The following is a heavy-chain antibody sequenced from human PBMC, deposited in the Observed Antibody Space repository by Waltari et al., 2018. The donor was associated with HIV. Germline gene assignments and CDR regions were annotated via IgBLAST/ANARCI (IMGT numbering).Heavy chain of an antibody. D-gene: IGHD2-21*02. CDR3: ARGGFQDAYCGGDCYWGDAFDI. Sequence: ISSSSSTIYYADSVKGRFTISRDNAKNSLYLQMNSLRAEDTAVYYCARGGFQDAYCGGDCYWGDAFDIWGQGTMVTVSS. V-gene: IGHV3-48*01. J-gene: IGHJ3*02. CDR2: ISSSSSTI.